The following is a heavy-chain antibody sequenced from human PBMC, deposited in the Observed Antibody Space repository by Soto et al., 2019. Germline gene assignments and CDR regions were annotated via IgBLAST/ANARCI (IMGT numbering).Heavy chain of an antibody. CDR1: GFTFSSYS. D-gene: IGHD5-18*01. Sequence: GGSLRLSCAASGFTFSSYSMNWVRQAPGKGLEWVSYISSSSSTIYYADSVKGRFTISRDNAKNSLYLQMNCLRDEDTAVYYCASVGVDTAMAPDAFDIWGQGTMVTVSS. CDR2: ISSSSSTI. CDR3: ASVGVDTAMAPDAFDI. J-gene: IGHJ3*02. V-gene: IGHV3-48*02.